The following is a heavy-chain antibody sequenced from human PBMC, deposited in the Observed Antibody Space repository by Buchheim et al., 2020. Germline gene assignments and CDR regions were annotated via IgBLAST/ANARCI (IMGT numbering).Heavy chain of an antibody. D-gene: IGHD6-13*01. CDR2: ISYDGSNK. CDR3: ARDRSSSWYFYYYYGMDV. J-gene: IGHJ6*02. V-gene: IGHV3-30*03. Sequence: QVQLVESGGGVVQPGRSLRLSCAASGFTFSSYGMHWVRQAPGKGLEWVAVISYDGSNKYYADSVKGRFTISRDNSKNTLYLQMNSLRAEDTAVYYCARDRSSSWYFYYYYGMDVWDQGTT. CDR1: GFTFSSYG.